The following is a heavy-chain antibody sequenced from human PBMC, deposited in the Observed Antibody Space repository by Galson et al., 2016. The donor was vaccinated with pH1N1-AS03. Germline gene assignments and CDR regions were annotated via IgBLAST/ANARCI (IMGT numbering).Heavy chain of an antibody. Sequence: TTYAPKFQGRITITTDTSTSTVYMELVSLRSEDTAVYYCARRYYFDYWGQGTLVTVSS. CDR2: T. V-gene: IGHV1-46*01. J-gene: IGHJ4*02. CDR3: ARRYYFDY. D-gene: IGHD3-16*02.